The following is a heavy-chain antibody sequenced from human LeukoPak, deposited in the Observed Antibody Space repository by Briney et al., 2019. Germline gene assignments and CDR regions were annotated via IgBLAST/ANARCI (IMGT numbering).Heavy chain of an antibody. CDR2: ISGSGDST. D-gene: IGHD4-23*01. V-gene: IGHV3-23*01. Sequence: PGGSLRLSCAASGFTFSSYAMSWVRQAPGKGLEWVSSISGSGDSTYYADSVKGRFTISRDNSKNTLYLQMNSLRAGDTAVYYCAKCYGGNSVYFDYWGQGTLVTVSS. CDR3: AKCYGGNSVYFDY. CDR1: GFTFSSYA. J-gene: IGHJ4*02.